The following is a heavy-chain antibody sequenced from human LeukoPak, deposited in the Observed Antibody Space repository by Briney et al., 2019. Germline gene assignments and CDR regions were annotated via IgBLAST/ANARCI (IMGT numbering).Heavy chain of an antibody. CDR3: AREGKNLVAFDI. J-gene: IGHJ3*02. Sequence: PSETLSLTCTVSGGSISSGGYYWSWIRQHPRKGLEWIGYIYYSGSTYYNPSLKSRVTISVDTSKNQFSLKLSSVTAADTAVYYCAREGKNLVAFDIWGQGTMVTVSS. V-gene: IGHV4-31*03. D-gene: IGHD1-7*01. CDR2: IYYSGST. CDR1: GGSISSGGYY.